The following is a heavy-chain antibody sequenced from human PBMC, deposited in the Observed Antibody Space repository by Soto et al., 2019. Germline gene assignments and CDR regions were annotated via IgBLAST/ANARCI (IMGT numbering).Heavy chain of an antibody. CDR3: ARDSGSWYYYYYGMDV. D-gene: IGHD3-10*01. V-gene: IGHV3-7*03. CDR2: IKQDGSEK. J-gene: IGHJ6*02. CDR1: GFNFSSYW. Sequence: GGSLRLSCAASGFNFSSYWMSWVRQAPGKGLEWVANIKQDGSEKYYVDSVKGRFTISRDNAKNSLYLQMNSLRAEDTAVYYCARDSGSWYYYYYGMDVWGQGTTVTVSS.